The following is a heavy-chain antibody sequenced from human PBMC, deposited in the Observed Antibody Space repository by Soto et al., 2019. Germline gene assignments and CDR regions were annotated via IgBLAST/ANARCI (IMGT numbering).Heavy chain of an antibody. CDR1: GGSISSYY. V-gene: IGHV4-59*01. Sequence: QVQLQASGPGLVKPSETLSLTCTVSGGSISSYYWSWIRQPPGKGLEWIGYIYYSGSTNHNPSRKSRVTISVDKSKNLFSLKLSSVTAADTAVYFCARDSGYYDSSGYYPPNYYYYGMDVWGQGTTVTASS. D-gene: IGHD3-22*01. CDR3: ARDSGYYDSSGYYPPNYYYYGMDV. J-gene: IGHJ6*02. CDR2: IYYSGST.